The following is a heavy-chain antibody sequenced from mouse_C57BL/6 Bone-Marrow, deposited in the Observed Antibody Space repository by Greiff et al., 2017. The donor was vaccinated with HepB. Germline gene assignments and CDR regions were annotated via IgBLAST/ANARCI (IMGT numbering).Heavy chain of an antibody. CDR3: AREGSSGAY. CDR1: GYTFTSYW. Sequence: VQLQQPGAELVKPGASVKLSCMASGYTFTSYWMHWVKQRPGQGLEWIGLITPNSGSTNYNETFTSKATLTVDKSCSTAYMQLSRLTFEDSAVYYCAREGSSGAYGGQGTLVAVAA. J-gene: IGHJ3*01. V-gene: IGHV1-64*01. CDR2: ITPNSGST. D-gene: IGHD1-1*01.